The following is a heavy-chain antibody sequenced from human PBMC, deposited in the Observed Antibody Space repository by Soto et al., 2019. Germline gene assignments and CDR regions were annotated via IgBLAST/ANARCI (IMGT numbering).Heavy chain of an antibody. V-gene: IGHV3-15*01. CDR1: GFTFSNAW. Sequence: GGSLRLSCAASGFTFSNAWMSWVRQAPGKGLEWVGRIKSKTDGGTTDYAAPVKGRFTISRDDSKNTLYLQMNSLKTEDTAVYYCTTPFLWFGTLWGDYYMDVWGKGTTVTVSS. J-gene: IGHJ6*03. CDR3: TTPFLWFGTLWGDYYMDV. CDR2: IKSKTDGGTT. D-gene: IGHD3-10*01.